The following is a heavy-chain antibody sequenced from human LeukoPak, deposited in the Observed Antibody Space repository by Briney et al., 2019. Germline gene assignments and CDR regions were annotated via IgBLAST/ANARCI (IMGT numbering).Heavy chain of an antibody. J-gene: IGHJ4*02. Sequence: GGSLRLSCAASGFTFSSYTMNWVRQAPGKGLEWVSYISSSSSTIYYADSVKGRFTISRDNAKNSLYLQMNSLRAEDTAVYYCARDPLNYYDSSGYYVYWGQGTLVTVSS. CDR3: ARDPLNYYDSSGYYVY. D-gene: IGHD3-22*01. V-gene: IGHV3-48*04. CDR2: ISSSSSTI. CDR1: GFTFSSYT.